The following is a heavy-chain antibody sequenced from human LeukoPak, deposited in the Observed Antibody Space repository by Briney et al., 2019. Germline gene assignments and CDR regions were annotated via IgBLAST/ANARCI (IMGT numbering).Heavy chain of an antibody. D-gene: IGHD6-13*01. CDR3: AKDIESSSWYQFYTRYGMDV. V-gene: IGHV3-30*02. J-gene: IGHJ6*02. CDR2: IRYDGSNK. CDR1: GFTFSSYG. Sequence: PGGSLRLSCAASGFTFSSYGMHWVRQAPGKGLEWVAFIRYDGSNKYYADSVKGRFTISRDNSKNTLYLQMNSLRAEDTAVYYCAKDIESSSWYQFYTRYGMDVWGQGTTVTVSS.